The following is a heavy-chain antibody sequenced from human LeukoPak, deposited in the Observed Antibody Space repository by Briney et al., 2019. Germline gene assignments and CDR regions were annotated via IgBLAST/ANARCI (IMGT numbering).Heavy chain of an antibody. V-gene: IGHV4-39*07. D-gene: IGHD1-1*01. CDR2: IYYSGST. J-gene: IGHJ4*02. Sequence: MPSETLSLTCTVSGGSISSSSYYWGWIRQPPGKGLEWIGSIYYSGSTYYNPSLKSRVTISVDTSKNQFSLKLSSVTAADTAVYYCARVLLDRYFDYWGQGTLVTVSS. CDR3: ARVLLDRYFDY. CDR1: GGSISSSSYY.